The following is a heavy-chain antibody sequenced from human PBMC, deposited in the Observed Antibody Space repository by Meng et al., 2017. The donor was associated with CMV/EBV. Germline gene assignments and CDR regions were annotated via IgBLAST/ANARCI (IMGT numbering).Heavy chain of an antibody. D-gene: IGHD3-3*01. CDR3: ARDLYDFWSGYYTYEIIY. V-gene: IGHV3-21*01. CDR2: ISSSGSYI. J-gene: IGHJ4*02. CDR1: GFTFSNAW. Sequence: GESLKISCAASGFTFSNAWMSWVRQAPGKGLEWVSSISSSGSYIYYADSVKGRFTISRDNAKNSLYLQMNSLRAEDTAVYYCARDLYDFWSGYYTYEIIYWGQGTLVTVSS.